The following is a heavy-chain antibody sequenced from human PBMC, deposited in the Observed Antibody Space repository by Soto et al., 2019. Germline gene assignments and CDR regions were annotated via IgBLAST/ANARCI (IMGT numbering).Heavy chain of an antibody. CDR1: GFTFSSYG. J-gene: IGHJ4*02. Sequence: QVQLVESGGGVVQPGRSLRLSCAASGFTFSSYGMHWVRQAPGKGLEWVAVIWYDGSNKYSADSVKGRFTISRDNSKNTLYLQMNSLRAEDTAVYYCARGGGIAALYYFDYWGQGTLVTVSS. CDR2: IWYDGSNK. CDR3: ARGGGIAALYYFDY. D-gene: IGHD6-13*01. V-gene: IGHV3-33*01.